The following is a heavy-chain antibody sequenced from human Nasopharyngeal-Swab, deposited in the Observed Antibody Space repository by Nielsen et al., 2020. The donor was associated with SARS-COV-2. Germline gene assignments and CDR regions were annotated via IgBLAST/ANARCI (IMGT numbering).Heavy chain of an antibody. CDR1: GGSISSSCYY. V-gene: IGHV4-39*07. D-gene: IGHD3-3*01. J-gene: IGHJ6*03. CDR3: ARVPGYYDFWSGQYYYYYMDV. CDR2: IYYSGST. Sequence: SETLSLTCTVSGGSISSSCYYWGWIRQPPGKGLEWIGSIYYSGSTYYNPSLKSRVTISVDTSKNQFSLKLSSVTAADTAVYYCARVPGYYDFWSGQYYYYYMDVWGKGTTVTVSS.